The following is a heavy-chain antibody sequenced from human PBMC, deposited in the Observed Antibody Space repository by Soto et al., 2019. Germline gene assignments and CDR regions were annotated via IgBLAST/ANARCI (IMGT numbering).Heavy chain of an antibody. Sequence: SETLSLTCTVSGGSISSYYWSWIRQPPGKGLEWIGYIYYSGSTNYNPSLKSRVTISVDTSKNQFSLKLSSVTAADTAVYYCARVSGYYDSSGYSLDYWGQGTTVTVSS. CDR3: ARVSGYYDSSGYSLDY. V-gene: IGHV4-59*01. CDR1: GGSISSYY. J-gene: IGHJ4*03. D-gene: IGHD3-22*01. CDR2: IYYSGST.